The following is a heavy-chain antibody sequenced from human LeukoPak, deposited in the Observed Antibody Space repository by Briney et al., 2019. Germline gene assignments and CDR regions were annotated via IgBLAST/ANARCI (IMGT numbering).Heavy chain of an antibody. D-gene: IGHD2-2*02. CDR1: GGSISSYY. CDR2: IYYSGST. Sequence: SETLSLTCTVSGGSISSYYWSWIRQPPGKGLEWIGYIYYSGSTNYNPSLKSRVTISVDTSKNQFSLKLSSVTAADTAVYYCARVSAAIRYYYCYGMDVWGQGTTVTVSS. J-gene: IGHJ6*02. CDR3: ARVSAAIRYYYCYGMDV. V-gene: IGHV4-59*01.